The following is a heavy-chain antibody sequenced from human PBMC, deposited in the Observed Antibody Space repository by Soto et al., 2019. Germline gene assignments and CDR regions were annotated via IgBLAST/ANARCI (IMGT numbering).Heavy chain of an antibody. J-gene: IGHJ4*02. V-gene: IGHV3-30*18. CDR1: GFTFSSYG. CDR3: AKSIGVVITTLNYFDY. Sequence: GGSLRLSCAASGFTFSSYGMHWVRQAPGKGLEWVAVISYDGSNKYYADSVKGRFTISRDNSKNTLYLQMNSLRAEDTAVYYCAKSIGVVITTLNYFDYRGQGTLVTVSS. D-gene: IGHD3-22*01. CDR2: ISYDGSNK.